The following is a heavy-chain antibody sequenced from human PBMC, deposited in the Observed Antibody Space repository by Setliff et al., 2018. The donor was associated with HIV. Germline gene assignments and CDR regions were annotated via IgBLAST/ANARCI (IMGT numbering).Heavy chain of an antibody. D-gene: IGHD3-22*01. CDR1: GFSFSVYE. CDR3: AREYSSGWYGH. CDR2: ISSGATTI. Sequence: GGSLRLSCAASGFSFSVYEMDWVRQAPGKGLEWISHISSGATTIDYADSVKGRFTISRDDANNSLYLQMNSLRAEDTAVYYCAREYSSGWYGHWGQGALVTVSS. J-gene: IGHJ5*02. V-gene: IGHV3-48*03.